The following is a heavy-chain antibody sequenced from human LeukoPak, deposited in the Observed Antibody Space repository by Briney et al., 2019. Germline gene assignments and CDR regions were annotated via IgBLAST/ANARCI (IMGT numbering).Heavy chain of an antibody. D-gene: IGHD3-10*01. J-gene: IGHJ4*02. CDR3: ARDCGVTVVRGVMHPLYYFDY. Sequence: GRSLRLSCAASGFTFSSYGMHWVRQAPGKGLEWVAVIWYDGSNKYYADSVKGRFTISRDNSKNTLYLQMNSLRAEDTAVYYCARDCGVTVVRGVMHPLYYFDYWGQGTLVTVSS. V-gene: IGHV3-33*01. CDR2: IWYDGSNK. CDR1: GFTFSSYG.